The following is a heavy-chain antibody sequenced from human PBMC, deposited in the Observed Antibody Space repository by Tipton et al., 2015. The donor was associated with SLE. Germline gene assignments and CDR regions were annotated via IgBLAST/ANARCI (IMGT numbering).Heavy chain of an antibody. J-gene: IGHJ6*03. CDR1: GYTFTGFY. CDR3: AREPVYYCYYMDV. V-gene: IGHV1-2*02. CDR2: INPNSGGT. Sequence: QSGPEVKKPGASVKVSCKASGYTFTGFYTHWVRQAPGQGLEWMGWINPNSGGTKFAQKFQGRVTLTGDTSISTAYMELSTLRSDDTAVYYCAREPVYYCYYMDVWGKGTTVTVSS.